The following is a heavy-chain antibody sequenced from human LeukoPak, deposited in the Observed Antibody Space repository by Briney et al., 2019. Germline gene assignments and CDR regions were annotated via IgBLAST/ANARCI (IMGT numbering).Heavy chain of an antibody. Sequence: ASVKVSCKVSGYTLTELSMHWVRQARGKGLEWMGGFDPEDGETIHAQKFQGRVTMTEDTSTDTAYMELSSLRSEDTAVYYCATFLLYLGYCSGGSCHNWFDPWGQGTLVTVSS. V-gene: IGHV1-24*01. CDR1: GYTLTELS. D-gene: IGHD2-15*01. CDR2: FDPEDGET. CDR3: ATFLLYLGYCSGGSCHNWFDP. J-gene: IGHJ5*02.